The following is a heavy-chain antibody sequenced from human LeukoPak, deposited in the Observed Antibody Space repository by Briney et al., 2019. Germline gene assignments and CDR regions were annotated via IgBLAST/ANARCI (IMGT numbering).Heavy chain of an antibody. CDR3: ARDVDDNFDY. J-gene: IGHJ4*02. V-gene: IGHV3-7*01. D-gene: IGHD5-12*01. CDR2: IKQDGSEK. CDR1: GFSFGSYG. Sequence: GGSLGLSCAASGFSFGSYGMNWVRQAPGKGLEWVANIKQDGSEKYYVDSVKGRFTISRDNAKNSLYLQMNSLSAEDTAVYYCARDVDDNFDYWRQGTLVTVSS.